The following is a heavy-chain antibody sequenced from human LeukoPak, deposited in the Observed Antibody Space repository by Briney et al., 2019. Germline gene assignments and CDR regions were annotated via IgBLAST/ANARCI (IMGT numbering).Heavy chain of an antibody. CDR3: ASTGGYYYNDRAFDI. Sequence: GESLKISCKGSGYSFTSYWIGWVRQMPGKGLEWMMIIYPGDSDTRYSPSFQGQVYISADKSISTVYLQWRSLKASDTAMYYCASTGGYYYNDRAFDIWGQGTMVTVSS. J-gene: IGHJ3*02. D-gene: IGHD3-22*01. V-gene: IGHV5-51*01. CDR1: GYSFTSYW. CDR2: IYPGDSDT.